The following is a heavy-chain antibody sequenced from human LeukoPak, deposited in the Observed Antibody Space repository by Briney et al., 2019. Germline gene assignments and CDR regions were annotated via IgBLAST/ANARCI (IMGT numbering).Heavy chain of an antibody. V-gene: IGHV3-30-3*01. CDR2: ISYDGNKK. J-gene: IGHJ4*02. Sequence: PGRSLRLSCVASGFTFRSYAMHWVRQAPGKGLEWVAVISYDGNKKYYADSVKGRFTISRDNSKNTLYLQMNSLRAEDTAVYYCAKDAKSITFGGHYWGQGTLVTVSS. CDR3: AKDAKSITFGGHY. CDR1: GFTFRSYA. D-gene: IGHD3-16*01.